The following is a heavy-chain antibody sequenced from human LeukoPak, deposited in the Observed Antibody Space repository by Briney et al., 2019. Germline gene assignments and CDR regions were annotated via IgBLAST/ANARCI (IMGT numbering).Heavy chain of an antibody. Sequence: GGSLRLSCAASGFTFSSYGMHWVRQAPGKGLEWVAYIRQDGSEKYYMDSVKGRFTISRDNAQKSLYLQMNNLRAEDTAVYYCARNKDWGLDYWGQGTLVIVSS. V-gene: IGHV3-7*01. CDR2: IRQDGSEK. D-gene: IGHD7-27*01. CDR1: GFTFSSYG. CDR3: ARNKDWGLDY. J-gene: IGHJ4*02.